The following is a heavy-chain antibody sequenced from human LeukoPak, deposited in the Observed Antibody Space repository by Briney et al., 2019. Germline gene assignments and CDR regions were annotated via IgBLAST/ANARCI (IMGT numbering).Heavy chain of an antibody. CDR2: IYTSGST. Sequence: SQTLSLTCTVSGGSISSGSYYWSWIRQPAGKGLEWIGRIYTSGSTNYNPSLKSRVTISVDTSKNQFSLKLSSVTAADTAVYYCARERDFGVVDAFDIWGQGTMVTVSS. V-gene: IGHV4-61*02. D-gene: IGHD3-3*01. J-gene: IGHJ3*02. CDR1: GGSISSGSYY. CDR3: ARERDFGVVDAFDI.